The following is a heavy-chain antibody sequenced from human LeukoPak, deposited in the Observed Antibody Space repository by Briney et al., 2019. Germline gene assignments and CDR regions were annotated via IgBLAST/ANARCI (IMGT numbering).Heavy chain of an antibody. J-gene: IGHJ4*02. CDR3: ASEAFCAGGSCNVQRVAS. CDR1: GCTFTAYY. D-gene: IGHD2-8*02. Sequence: GASVKVSCKASGCTFTAYYIHWVRQAPGQGLEWMGWIDTNTGATKYAQKFQGRVTITRDTSTGTAYMELSSLISGDTALYYCASEAFCAGGSCNVQRVASWGPGTLVTVSS. CDR2: IDTNTGAT. V-gene: IGHV1-2*02.